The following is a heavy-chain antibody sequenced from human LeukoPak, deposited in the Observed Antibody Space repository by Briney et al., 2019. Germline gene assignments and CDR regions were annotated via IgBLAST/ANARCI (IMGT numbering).Heavy chain of an antibody. CDR3: ARTKLRYFDWTPDY. Sequence: GGSLRLSCAASGFTFSSYAMHWVRQAPGKGLEWVAVISYDGSNKYYADSVKGRFTISRDNSKNTLYLQMNSLRAEDAAVYYCARTKLRYFDWTPDYWGQGTLVTVSS. V-gene: IGHV3-30-3*01. CDR2: ISYDGSNK. D-gene: IGHD3-9*01. CDR1: GFTFSSYA. J-gene: IGHJ4*02.